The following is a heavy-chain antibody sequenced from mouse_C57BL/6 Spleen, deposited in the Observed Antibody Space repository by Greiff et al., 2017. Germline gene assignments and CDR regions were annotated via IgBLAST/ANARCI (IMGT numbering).Heavy chain of an antibody. CDR3: ARSGDSSGYRGY. CDR2: INPGSGGT. D-gene: IGHD3-2*02. Sequence: VQLQQSGAELVRPGTSVKVSCKASGYAFTNYLIEWVKQRPGQGLEWIGVINPGSGGTNYNEKFKSKATLTADKSSSTAYMQLSSLTSEDSAVYFCARSGDSSGYRGYWGQGTTLTVSS. CDR1: GYAFTNYL. V-gene: IGHV1-54*01. J-gene: IGHJ2*01.